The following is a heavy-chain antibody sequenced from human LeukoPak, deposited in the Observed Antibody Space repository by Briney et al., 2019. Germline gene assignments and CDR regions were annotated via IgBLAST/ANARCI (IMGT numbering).Heavy chain of an antibody. J-gene: IGHJ3*02. CDR2: IYPGDSDT. Sequence: HGESLKISCQGSGYSFTSYWIGWVRQMPGKGLEWMGIIYPGDSDTRYSPSFQGQVTISADKSISTAYLQWSSLKASDTAMYYCASHPYYYGSGSYHNPFDAFDIWGQGTMVTVSS. D-gene: IGHD3-10*01. V-gene: IGHV5-51*01. CDR1: GYSFTSYW. CDR3: ASHPYYYGSGSYHNPFDAFDI.